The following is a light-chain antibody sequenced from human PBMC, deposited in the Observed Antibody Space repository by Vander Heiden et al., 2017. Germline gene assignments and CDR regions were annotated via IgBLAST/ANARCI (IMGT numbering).Light chain of an antibody. CDR3: QSYDSSLSASVV. V-gene: IGLV1-40*01. J-gene: IGLJ2*01. CDR1: SSNIGAGYD. CDR2: GNS. Sequence: QSVLTPPPSVSGAPGQRVTIPCTGSSSNIGAGYDVHWYQQLPGTAPKLLIYGNSNRPSGVPDRFSGSKSGTSASLAITGLQAEDEADYYCQSYDSSLSASVVFGGGTKLTVL.